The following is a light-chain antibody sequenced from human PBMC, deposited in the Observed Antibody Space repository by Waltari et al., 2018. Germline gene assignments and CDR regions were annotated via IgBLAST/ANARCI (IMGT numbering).Light chain of an antibody. CDR2: DVS. V-gene: IGLV2-14*03. CDR1: SSDVGRYNF. J-gene: IGLJ3*02. Sequence: QSALTQPASVSGSPGPSITISCIGTSSDVGRYNFVSWYQQHPGKAPKLIIYDVSNRPSGVSSRFSGSKSGNTASLTISGLQAEDEADYYCSSYTSSNTWVFGGGTKLTVL. CDR3: SSYTSSNTWV.